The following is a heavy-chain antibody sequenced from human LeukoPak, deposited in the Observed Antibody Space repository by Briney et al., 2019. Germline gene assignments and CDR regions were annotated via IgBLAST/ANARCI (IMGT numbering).Heavy chain of an antibody. V-gene: IGHV3-64D*06. D-gene: IGHD6-13*01. CDR3: VKDSTHISAGIIDY. Sequence: GGSLRLSCSASGFTFSSYAMHWVRQAPGKGLEYVSAISSNGGGTYYADSVKGRFTISRDNSKNTLYLQMSSLRAEDTAVYYCVKDSTHISAGIIDYWGQGTLVTVSS. J-gene: IGHJ4*02. CDR1: GFTFSSYA. CDR2: ISSNGGGT.